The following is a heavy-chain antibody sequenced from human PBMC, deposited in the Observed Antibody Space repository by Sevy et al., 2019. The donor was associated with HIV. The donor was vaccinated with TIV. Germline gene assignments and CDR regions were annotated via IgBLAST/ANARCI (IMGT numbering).Heavy chain of an antibody. CDR3: AKYGSNWYFRYSYYYMDV. Sequence: GGSLRFSCAASGFTFSSYWMSWVRQAPGKGLEWVANIKQDGSEKYYVDSVKGRFTIARDNAKNSVYLQMNSLRAEDTAVYYCAKYGSNWYFRYSYYYMDVWGKGTTVTVSS. J-gene: IGHJ6*03. V-gene: IGHV3-7*03. CDR1: GFTFSSYW. CDR2: IKQDGSEK. D-gene: IGHD6-13*01.